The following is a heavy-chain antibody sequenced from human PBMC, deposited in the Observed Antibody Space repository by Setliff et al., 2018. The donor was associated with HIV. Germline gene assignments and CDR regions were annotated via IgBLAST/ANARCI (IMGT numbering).Heavy chain of an antibody. Sequence: ASVKVSCKASGYTFTDYFIHWVRQAPGQGLEWVGRINPSNGATDFGQKFQGWITMTRDTSSRTAYLEVNRLTSDDTAVYYCAREYDVLSGSYISASDIWGQGTMVTVSS. CDR3: AREYDVLSGSYISASDI. CDR2: INPSNGAT. CDR1: GYTFTDYF. D-gene: IGHD3-3*01. V-gene: IGHV1-2*04. J-gene: IGHJ3*02.